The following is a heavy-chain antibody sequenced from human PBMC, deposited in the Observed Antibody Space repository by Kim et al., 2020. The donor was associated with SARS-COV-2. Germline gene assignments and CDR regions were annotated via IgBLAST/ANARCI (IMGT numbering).Heavy chain of an antibody. CDR3: ARGLWLVVASGGYWYFDL. Sequence: GGSLRLSCAASGFTFSSYGMHWVRQAPGKGLEWVAVIWYDGSNKYYADSVKGRFTISRDNSKNTLYLQMNSLRAEDTAVYYCARGLWLVVASGGYWYFDLWGRGTLVTVSS. J-gene: IGHJ2*01. CDR2: IWYDGSNK. V-gene: IGHV3-33*01. CDR1: GFTFSSYG. D-gene: IGHD3-22*01.